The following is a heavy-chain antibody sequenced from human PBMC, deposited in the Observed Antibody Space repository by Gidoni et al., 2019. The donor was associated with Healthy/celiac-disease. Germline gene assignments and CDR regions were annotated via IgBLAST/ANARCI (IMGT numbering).Heavy chain of an antibody. CDR3: AREVVVVAATVGNWFDP. V-gene: IGHV1-8*01. Sequence: QVPLVQSGAEVQKPGASVTVSCKASGYTFTRYDINWVRQATGQGLELMGLMNPNSGNTGYAQKFQGRVTMTRNTSISTAYMELSSLRSEDTAVYYCAREVVVVAATVGNWFDPWGQGTLVTVSS. D-gene: IGHD2-15*01. CDR1: GYTFTRYD. CDR2: MNPNSGNT. J-gene: IGHJ5*02.